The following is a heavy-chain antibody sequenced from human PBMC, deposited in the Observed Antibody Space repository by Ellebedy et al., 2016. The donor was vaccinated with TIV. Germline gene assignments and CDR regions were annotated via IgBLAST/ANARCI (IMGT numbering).Heavy chain of an antibody. Sequence: GGSLRLSXAASGFTFSDYYMSWIRQAPGKGLEWVSYISNTGSFINYADSVKGRFTISRDNSRNTLYLQMNNLRAEDTAVYYCTKVARFSSSSRWFDPWGQGTLVTVSS. CDR2: ISNTGSFI. CDR3: TKVARFSSSSRWFDP. V-gene: IGHV3-11*05. J-gene: IGHJ5*02. CDR1: GFTFSDYY. D-gene: IGHD6-6*01.